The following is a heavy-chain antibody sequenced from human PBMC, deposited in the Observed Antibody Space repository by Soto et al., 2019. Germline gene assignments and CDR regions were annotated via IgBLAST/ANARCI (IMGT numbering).Heavy chain of an antibody. D-gene: IGHD2-15*01. CDR1: GFTVNGKKY. CDR3: ATWLLREHAFDI. Sequence: DVQVVESGGGLIQPGGSLRLSCAASGFTVNGKKYMTWVRQAPGKGLEWVSALYIADGTFYADSVKGRFTVSIDSSKNTVYLQMNNLSPEDTAVYYCATWLLREHAFDIWGLGTMVTVS. CDR2: LYIADGT. J-gene: IGHJ3*02. V-gene: IGHV3-53*01.